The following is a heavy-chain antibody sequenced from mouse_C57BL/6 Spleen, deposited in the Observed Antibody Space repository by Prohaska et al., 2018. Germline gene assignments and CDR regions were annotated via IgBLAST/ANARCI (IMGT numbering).Heavy chain of an antibody. CDR1: GYTFTSYW. CDR3: AIGSSHWYFDV. V-gene: IGHV1-59*01. Sequence: QVQLQQPGAELVRPGTSVKLSCKASGYTFTSYWMHWVKQRPGQGLEWIGVIDPSDSYTNYNQKFKGKATLTVDTSSSTAYMQLSSLTSEDSAVYYCAIGSSHWYFDVWGTGTTVTVSS. CDR2: IDPSDSYT. J-gene: IGHJ1*03. D-gene: IGHD1-1*01.